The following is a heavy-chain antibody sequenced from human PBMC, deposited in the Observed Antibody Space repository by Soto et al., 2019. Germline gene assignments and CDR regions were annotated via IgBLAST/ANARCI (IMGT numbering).Heavy chain of an antibody. Sequence: SETLSLTCRVSGGSMSGYYWSWVRLAPGKGLEWIGYVYYTGSTNYNPSLQSRVSISVDTSNKHFSLSLSLVTAADTAVYFCARSIAVPSGHIDHWGQGIRVTVPS. CDR2: VYYTGST. D-gene: IGHD6-6*01. J-gene: IGHJ4*02. CDR3: ARSIAVPSGHIDH. V-gene: IGHV4-59*01. CDR1: GGSMSGYY.